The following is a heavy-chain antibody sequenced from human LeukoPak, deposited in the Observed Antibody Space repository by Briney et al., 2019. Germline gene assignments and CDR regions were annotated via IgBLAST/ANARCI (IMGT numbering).Heavy chain of an antibody. V-gene: IGHV1-18*01. J-gene: IGHJ4*02. CDR3: ARVLGFRPDTLKGSDY. CDR2: ISAYNGNT. CDR1: GYTFTSYG. Sequence: GASVKVSCKASGYTFTSYGISWVRQAPGQGLEWMGWISAYNGNTNYAQKLQGRVTMTTDTSTTTAYMELRSLRSDDTAVYYCARVLGFRPDTLKGSDYWGQGTLVTVSS.